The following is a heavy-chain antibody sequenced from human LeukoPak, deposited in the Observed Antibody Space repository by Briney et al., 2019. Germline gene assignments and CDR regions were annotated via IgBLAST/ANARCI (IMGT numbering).Heavy chain of an antibody. D-gene: IGHD3-10*01. CDR3: ATLVRGSNSYYPY. Sequence: GASVKASCKASGYPFTDYYMHWIRQARGQGLEWMGWTNPNTGDTNYPQKFQGRVTMTTDTSISTAYMDLSRLSSDDTAVYYCATLVRGSNSYYPYWGQGTLVTVSS. CDR2: TNPNTGDT. V-gene: IGHV1-2*02. CDR1: GYPFTDYY. J-gene: IGHJ4*02.